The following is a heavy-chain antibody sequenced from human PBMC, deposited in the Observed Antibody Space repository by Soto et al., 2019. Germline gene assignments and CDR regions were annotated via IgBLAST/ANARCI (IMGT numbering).Heavy chain of an antibody. V-gene: IGHV3-9*01. D-gene: IGHD1-20*01. CDR2: INWNSDTI. CDR1: AFTFDVYA. CDR3: ARDLNWNYYYGMHV. J-gene: IGHJ6*02. Sequence: GGSPRRSFPPSAFTFDVYALRGVRQAPGKGLEWVSSINWNSDTIGVADSVKGRFTISRDNSKNSMYLQMNSLRAEDTAVYYCARDLNWNYYYGMHVWGQGT.